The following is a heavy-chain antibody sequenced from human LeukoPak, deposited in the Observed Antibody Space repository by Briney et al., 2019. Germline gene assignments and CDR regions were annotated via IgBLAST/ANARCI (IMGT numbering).Heavy chain of an antibody. V-gene: IGHV3-33*01. D-gene: IGHD3-3*01. CDR1: GFTFSSYG. Sequence: PGGSLRLSCAASGFTFSSYGMPWVRQAPGKGLEWVAVIWYDGSNKYYADSVKGRFTISRDNSKNTLYLQMNSLRAEDTAVYYCARDPFSRITIFGVVTPYYYYYGMDVWGQGTTVTVSS. J-gene: IGHJ6*02. CDR3: ARDPFSRITIFGVVTPYYYYYGMDV. CDR2: IWYDGSNK.